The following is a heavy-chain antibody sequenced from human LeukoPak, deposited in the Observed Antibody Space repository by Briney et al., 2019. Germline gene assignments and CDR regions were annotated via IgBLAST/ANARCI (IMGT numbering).Heavy chain of an antibody. J-gene: IGHJ5*02. D-gene: IGHD5-18*01. CDR1: GGSISSSSYY. CDR3: ARGPYSYGYNWFDP. V-gene: IGHV4-39*07. CDR2: INYSGST. Sequence: SETLSLTCTVSGGSISSSSYYWGWIRQPPGKGLEWIGSINYSGSTYYNSSLKSRVTISVDTPKNQFSLKLSSVTAADTAVYYCARGPYSYGYNWFDPWGQGTLVTVSS.